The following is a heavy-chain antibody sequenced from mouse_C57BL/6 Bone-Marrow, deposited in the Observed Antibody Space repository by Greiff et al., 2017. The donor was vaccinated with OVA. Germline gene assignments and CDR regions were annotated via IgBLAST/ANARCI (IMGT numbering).Heavy chain of an antibody. J-gene: IGHJ2*01. CDR2: IWSGGST. CDR1: GFSLTSYG. V-gene: IGHV2-2*01. CDR3: ARRDYYGSSPYYFDY. D-gene: IGHD1-1*01. Sequence: VQLQQSGPGLVQPSQSLSITCTVSGFSLTSYGVHWVRQSPGKGLEWLGVIWSGGSTDYNAAFISRLSISKDNSKSQVFFKMNSLQADDTAIYYCARRDYYGSSPYYFDYRGQGATLTVSS.